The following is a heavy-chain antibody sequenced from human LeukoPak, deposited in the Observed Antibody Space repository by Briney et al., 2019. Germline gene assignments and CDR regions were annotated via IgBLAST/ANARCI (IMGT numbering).Heavy chain of an antibody. CDR3: ARSADCSSTSCPTTGAFDI. CDR1: GGSIRSYY. CDR2: VYYSGST. V-gene: IGHV4-59*12. Sequence: SETLSLTCTVSGGSIRSYYCSWIRQPPGKGLEWVGYVYYSGSTSYNPSLKSRVTISVDASKNQFSLKLSSVTAADTAVYYCARSADCSSTSCPTTGAFDIWGQGTMVTVSS. J-gene: IGHJ3*02. D-gene: IGHD2-2*01.